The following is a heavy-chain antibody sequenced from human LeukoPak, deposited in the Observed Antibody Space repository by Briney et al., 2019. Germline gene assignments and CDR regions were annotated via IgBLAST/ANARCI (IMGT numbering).Heavy chain of an antibody. Sequence: GGSLRLSCAASGFTFSSYAMHWVRQAPGKGLEWVAVISYDGSNKYYADSVKGQFTISRDNAKNSLYLQMNSLRAEDTAVYYCAREREGGYDYNYWGQGTLVTVSS. CDR3: AREREGGYDYNY. CDR2: ISYDGSNK. CDR1: GFTFSSYA. J-gene: IGHJ4*02. V-gene: IGHV3-30-3*01. D-gene: IGHD3-16*01.